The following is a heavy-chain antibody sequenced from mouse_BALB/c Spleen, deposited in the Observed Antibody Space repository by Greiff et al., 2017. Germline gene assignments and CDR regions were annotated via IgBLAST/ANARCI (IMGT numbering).Heavy chain of an antibody. Sequence: EVQLVESGGGLVKPGGSLKLSCAASGFTFSSYAMSWVRQTPEKRLEWVATISSGGSYTYYPDSVKGRFTISRDNAKNTLYLQMSSLRSEDTAMYYCARRMGSPFDYWGQGTTLTVAS. CDR2: ISSGGSYT. V-gene: IGHV5-9-3*01. J-gene: IGHJ2*01. D-gene: IGHD2-3*01. CDR3: ARRMGSPFDY. CDR1: GFTFSSYA.